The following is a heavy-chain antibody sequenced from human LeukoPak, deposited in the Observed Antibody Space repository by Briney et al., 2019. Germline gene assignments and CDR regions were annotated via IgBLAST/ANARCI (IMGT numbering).Heavy chain of an antibody. V-gene: IGHV4-59*12. J-gene: IGHJ4*02. CDR1: GGSISSYY. Sequence: SETLSLTCTVSGGSISSYYWSWIRQPPGKGLEWIGYIYYSGSTNYNPSLKSRVTISVDTPKNQFSLKLSSVTAADTAVYYCARGPCGGDCTFIGPFDYWGQGTLVTVSS. CDR3: ARGPCGGDCTFIGPFDY. CDR2: IYYSGST. D-gene: IGHD2-21*02.